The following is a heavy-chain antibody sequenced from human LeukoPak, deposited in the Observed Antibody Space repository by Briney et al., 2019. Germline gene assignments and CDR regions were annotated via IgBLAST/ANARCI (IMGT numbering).Heavy chain of an antibody. CDR1: GFTFRSYA. D-gene: IGHD1-7*01. Sequence: PGGSLTLSCAASGFTFRSYAMSWVRQPPGKGLEWVSTLRGSDSSTYYADSVEGRFITSRQNSKNTLYVQMNSPRAEDTAVFYCARNLQTTQRYVGLWGGGSLATVSS. V-gene: IGHV3-23*01. CDR2: LRGSDSST. CDR3: ARNLQTTQRYVGL. J-gene: IGHJ2*01.